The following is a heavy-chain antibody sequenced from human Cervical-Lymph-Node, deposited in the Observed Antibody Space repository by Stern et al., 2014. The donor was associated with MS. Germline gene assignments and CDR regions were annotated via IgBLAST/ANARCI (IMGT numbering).Heavy chain of an antibody. V-gene: IGHV5-51*03. D-gene: IGHD2-2*02. CDR2: IYPGDSDT. CDR1: GYDFANYW. J-gene: IGHJ6*02. Sequence: DVQLVESGAEVKEPGESLKISCKGSGYDFANYWIAWVRQMPGKGLEWMGVIYPGDSDTKYSPSFQGQVTISADKSFTTAYLQWSSLKASDTAMYYCARRGIGACGSSSCFTPLRPYYYYGLDVWGHGTTVTVSS. CDR3: ARRGIGACGSSSCFTPLRPYYYYGLDV.